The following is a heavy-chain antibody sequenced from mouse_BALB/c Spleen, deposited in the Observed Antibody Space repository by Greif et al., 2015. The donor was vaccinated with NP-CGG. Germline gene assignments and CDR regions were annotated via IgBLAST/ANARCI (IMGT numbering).Heavy chain of an antibody. V-gene: IGHV4-1*02. D-gene: IGHD2-1*01. Sequence: DVHLVESGGGLVQPGGSLKLSCAASGFDFSRYWMSWVRQAPGKGLEWIGEINPDSSTINYTPSLKDKFIISRDNAKNTLYLQMGKVRSEDTALYYCARRWGNYYFDYWGQGTTLTVSS. CDR2: INPDSSTI. CDR1: GFDFSRYW. CDR3: ARRWGNYYFDY. J-gene: IGHJ2*01.